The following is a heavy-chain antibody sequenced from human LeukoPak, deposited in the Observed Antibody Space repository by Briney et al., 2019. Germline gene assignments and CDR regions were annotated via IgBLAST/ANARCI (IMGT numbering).Heavy chain of an antibody. V-gene: IGHV3-7*01. D-gene: IGHD1-26*01. Sequence: GGSLRLSCAASGFTFSSYWMSWVRQAPGKGLEWVANIKQDGSEKYYVDSVKGRFTISRDNAKNSLYLQMNSLRAEDTAVYYCARHDWKGVGALGDWGQGTLVTVSS. CDR3: ARHDWKGVGALGD. CDR2: IKQDGSEK. J-gene: IGHJ4*02. CDR1: GFTFSSYW.